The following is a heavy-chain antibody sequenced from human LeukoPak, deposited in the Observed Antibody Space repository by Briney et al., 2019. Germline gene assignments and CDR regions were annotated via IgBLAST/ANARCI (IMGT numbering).Heavy chain of an antibody. CDR1: GGSFSGYY. Sequence: SETLSLTCAVYGGSFSGYYWSWIRQPPGKGLEWIGEINHSGSTNYNPSLKTRVTISVDTSKNQFSLKLSSVTAADTAVYYGARGVLAVWGKGTTVTVSS. V-gene: IGHV4-34*01. J-gene: IGHJ6*04. CDR2: INHSGST. CDR3: ARGVLAV.